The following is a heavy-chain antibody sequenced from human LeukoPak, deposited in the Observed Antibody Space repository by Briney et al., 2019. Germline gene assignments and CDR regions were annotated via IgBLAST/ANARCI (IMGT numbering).Heavy chain of an antibody. CDR1: GGTFSSYT. D-gene: IGHD3-22*01. CDR3: ARGGGHYYDSSGYYFDAFDI. Sequence: SVKVSCKASGGTFSSYTISWVRQAPGQGLEWMGGIIPIFGTANYAQKFQGRVTITTDESTSTAYMELSSLRSEDTAVYYCARGGGHYYDSSGYYFDAFDIWGQGTMVTVSS. V-gene: IGHV1-69*05. CDR2: IIPIFGTA. J-gene: IGHJ3*02.